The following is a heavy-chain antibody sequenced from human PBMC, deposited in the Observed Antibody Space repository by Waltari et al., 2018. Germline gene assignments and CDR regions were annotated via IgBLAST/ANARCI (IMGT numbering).Heavy chain of an antibody. CDR2: IYSGSST. D-gene: IGHD3-16*01. CDR1: GFTVGSNY. CDR3: AREVTVGEPLNRGFDP. J-gene: IGHJ5*02. V-gene: IGHV3-53*01. Sequence: EVQLVESGGGLIQPGGSLRLSCAAFGFTVGSNYLSCVRQAPGKGLEWVSVIYSGSSTYYADSVKGRFTISRDNSKNTLYLQMNSLRAEDTAVYYCAREVTVGEPLNRGFDPWGQGTLVTVSS.